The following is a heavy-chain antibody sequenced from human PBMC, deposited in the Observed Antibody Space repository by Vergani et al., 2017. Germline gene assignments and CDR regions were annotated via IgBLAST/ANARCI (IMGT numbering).Heavy chain of an antibody. CDR2: ISYDGSNK. V-gene: IGHV3-30-3*01. J-gene: IGHJ6*03. D-gene: IGHD3-3*01. CDR1: GFTFSSYA. Sequence: QVQLVESGGGVVQPGRSLRLSCAASGFTFSSYAMHWVRQAPGKGLEWVAVISYDGSNKYYADSVKGRFTISRDNSKNTLYLQMNSLRAEDTAVYYCVRDSPYYDFWIGYYIDYYYYYYMDVWGKGTTVTVSS. CDR3: VRDSPYYDFWIGYYIDYYYYYYMDV.